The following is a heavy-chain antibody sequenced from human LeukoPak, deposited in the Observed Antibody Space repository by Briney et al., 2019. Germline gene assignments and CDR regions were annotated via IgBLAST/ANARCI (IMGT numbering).Heavy chain of an antibody. Sequence: TGGSLRLSCAASGFTFSSYAMSWVRQAPGKGLEWVSAISGSGGSTYYADSVKGRFTISRDNSKNTLYLQMNSLRAEDTAVYYCAKDGGYQLLHPAGLFDYWGQGTLVTVSS. V-gene: IGHV3-23*01. CDR1: GFTFSSYA. J-gene: IGHJ4*02. CDR2: ISGSGGST. D-gene: IGHD2-2*02. CDR3: AKDGGYQLLHPAGLFDY.